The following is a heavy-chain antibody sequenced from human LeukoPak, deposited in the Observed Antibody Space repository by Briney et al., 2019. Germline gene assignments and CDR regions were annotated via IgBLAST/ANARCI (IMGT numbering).Heavy chain of an antibody. D-gene: IGHD3-3*01. CDR3: TRPDGGDFWSGYDAFDI. CDR2: IRSKANDYAT. CDR1: GFTFSASA. V-gene: IGHV3-73*01. J-gene: IGHJ3*02. Sequence: GGSLRLSCAASGFTFSASAMHWVRQASGKGLEGVGRIRSKANDYATAYATSVKGRFTISRDDSKNTAYLQMNSLKTEDTAVYYCTRPDGGDFWSGYDAFDIWGQGTVVTVSS.